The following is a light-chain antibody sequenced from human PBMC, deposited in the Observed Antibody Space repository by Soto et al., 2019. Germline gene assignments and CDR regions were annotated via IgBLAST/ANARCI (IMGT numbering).Light chain of an antibody. CDR3: QQANSFPLT. Sequence: DIQMTQFPSSVSASVGDRVTITCRASQAISSLLAWYQQKPGKAPNLLIHTASSLQSGVPSRFSGSGSGTDFTLTISSLQPEDFATYYCQQANSFPLTFGGGTKVEIK. V-gene: IGKV1-12*01. CDR2: TAS. J-gene: IGKJ4*01. CDR1: QAISSL.